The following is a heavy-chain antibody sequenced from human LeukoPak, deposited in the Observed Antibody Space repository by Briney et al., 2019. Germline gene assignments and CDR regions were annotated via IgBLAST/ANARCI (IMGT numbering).Heavy chain of an antibody. D-gene: IGHD3-22*01. CDR3: ARDPAYYYDSSGYYDGDY. CDR1: GFTFSSYS. J-gene: IGHJ4*02. CDR2: ISSSSTI. V-gene: IGHV3-48*01. Sequence: AGGSLRLSCAASGFTFSSYSMNWVRQAPGKALEWVSYISSSSTIYYADSVKGRFTISRDNAKNSLYLQMNSPRAEDTAVYYCARDPAYYYDSSGYYDGDYWGQGTLVTVSS.